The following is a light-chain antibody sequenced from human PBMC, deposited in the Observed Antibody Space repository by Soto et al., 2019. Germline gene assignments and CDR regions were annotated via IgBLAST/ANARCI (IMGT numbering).Light chain of an antibody. CDR2: GAS. J-gene: IGKJ1*01. CDR3: QQYDTWPRT. CDR1: QSVSTN. V-gene: IGKV3-15*01. Sequence: EIVMTQSPASLSVPPGERPTLSCRASQSVSTNFAWYLQKPGQXPRXXIYGASTRATAVPARFTASGSGTELTISISSLQSDDCAVYYCQQYDTWPRTFGQGTKVDIK.